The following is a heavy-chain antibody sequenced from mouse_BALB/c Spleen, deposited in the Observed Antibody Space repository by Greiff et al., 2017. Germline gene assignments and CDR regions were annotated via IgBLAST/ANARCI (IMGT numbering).Heavy chain of an antibody. Sequence: VMLVESGPGLVAPSQSLSITCTVSGFSLTSYGVHWVRQPPGKGLEWLGVIWAGGSTNYNSALMSRLSISKDNSKSQVFLKMNSLQTDDTAMYYCARYGYDEVMDYWGQGTSVTVSS. J-gene: IGHJ4*01. CDR2: IWAGGST. CDR1: GFSLTSYG. V-gene: IGHV2-9*02. D-gene: IGHD2-2*01. CDR3: ARYGYDEVMDY.